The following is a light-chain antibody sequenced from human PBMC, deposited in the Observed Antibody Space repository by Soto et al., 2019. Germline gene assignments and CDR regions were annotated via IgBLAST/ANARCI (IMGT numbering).Light chain of an antibody. CDR1: RGHRSYI. V-gene: IGLV4-60*03. CDR2: VDDSGTY. J-gene: IGLJ2*01. CDR3: ETWSTDIRV. Sequence: QLVLTQSSSASASLGSSVKLTCTLSRGHRSYIIAWHQQQPGKAPRFLMKVDDSGTYNKGSGVPDRFSGSSSGADRYLTISDLQSEDEADYYCETWSTDIRVFGGGTKLTVL.